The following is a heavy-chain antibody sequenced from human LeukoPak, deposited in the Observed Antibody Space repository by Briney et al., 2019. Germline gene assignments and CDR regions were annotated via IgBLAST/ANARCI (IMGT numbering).Heavy chain of an antibody. D-gene: IGHD3-10*01. Sequence: ASVKVSCKASGYTLTNYGISWVRQAPGQGLEWMGWISTYNANTNYAQNLQDRVTMTTDKSTSTAYMELRSLRSDDTAIYYCARNYYGSGSYPGWFDPWGQGTLSPSPQ. CDR2: ISTYNANT. CDR3: ARNYYGSGSYPGWFDP. J-gene: IGHJ5*02. CDR1: GYTLTNYG. V-gene: IGHV1-18*01.